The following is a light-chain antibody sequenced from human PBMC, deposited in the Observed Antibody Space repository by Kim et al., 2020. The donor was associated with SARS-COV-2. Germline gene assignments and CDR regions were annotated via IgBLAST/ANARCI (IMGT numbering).Light chain of an antibody. CDR3: QQRTNWPLMYS. CDR1: QSVSSY. Sequence: SPGERATLSCRASQSVSSYLAWYQQKPGQAPRLLIYDTSIRATGIPARFSGRGSGTDFTLTISSLEPEDFGVYYCQQRTNWPLMYSFGQGTKLEI. V-gene: IGKV3-11*01. J-gene: IGKJ2*01. CDR2: DTS.